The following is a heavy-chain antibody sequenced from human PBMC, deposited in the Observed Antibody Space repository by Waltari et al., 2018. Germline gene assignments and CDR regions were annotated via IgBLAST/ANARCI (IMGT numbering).Heavy chain of an antibody. Sequence: LLESGGGLVQPGGPLRVPCVASGFAFKSYAMTWVRQAPGKGLEWVATITAFGSGTYYGDSVSGRCTISRDNSQNTLYLQVKSLSADDTAVYYCAKGVGASQFFDYWGRGTLVTVSS. CDR3: AKGVGASQFFDY. D-gene: IGHD1-26*01. J-gene: IGHJ4*02. CDR1: GFAFKSYA. V-gene: IGHV3-23*01. CDR2: ITAFGSGT.